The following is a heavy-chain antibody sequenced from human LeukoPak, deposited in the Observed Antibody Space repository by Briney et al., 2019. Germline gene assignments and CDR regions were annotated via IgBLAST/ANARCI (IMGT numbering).Heavy chain of an antibody. V-gene: IGHV1-69*13. Sequence: SVKVSCKASGGTFSSYAISWVRQAPGQGLGWMGGIIPIFGTANYAQKFQGRVTITADESTSTAYMELSSLRSEDTAVYYCARLSGNVVVPAAIRDYWGQGTLATVSS. CDR1: GGTFSSYA. CDR2: IIPIFGTA. D-gene: IGHD2-2*01. CDR3: ARLSGNVVVPAAIRDY. J-gene: IGHJ4*02.